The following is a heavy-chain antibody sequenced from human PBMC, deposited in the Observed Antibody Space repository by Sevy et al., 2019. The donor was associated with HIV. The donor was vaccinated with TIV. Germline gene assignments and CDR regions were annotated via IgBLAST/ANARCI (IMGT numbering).Heavy chain of an antibody. V-gene: IGHV3-7*01. CDR3: VRGGLASATDFDY. J-gene: IGHJ4*02. Sequence: GGSLRLSCEVSGFTFSNYWMTWVRQAPGKGLEWVANIKEDGSDKYYGDSVKGRFSLSRDNAKNSLYLQMDSLRAEDAAVYYSVRGGLASATDFDYWGQGTLVTVSS. CDR2: IKEDGSDK. D-gene: IGHD2-15*01. CDR1: GFTFSNYW.